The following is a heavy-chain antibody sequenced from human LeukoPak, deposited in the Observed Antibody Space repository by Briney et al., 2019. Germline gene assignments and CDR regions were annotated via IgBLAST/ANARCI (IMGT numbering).Heavy chain of an antibody. CDR1: GFTFSSYA. D-gene: IGHD6-13*01. J-gene: IGHJ4*02. Sequence: GGSLRLSCAASGFTFSSYAMSWVRQAPGKGLEWVSIMSGSGNITYYADSVKGRFTISRDNSKNTLYLQMNSLRAEDTAVYYCAKEPSISAVGYFDYWGQGTLVTVSS. V-gene: IGHV3-23*01. CDR2: MSGSGNIT. CDR3: AKEPSISAVGYFDY.